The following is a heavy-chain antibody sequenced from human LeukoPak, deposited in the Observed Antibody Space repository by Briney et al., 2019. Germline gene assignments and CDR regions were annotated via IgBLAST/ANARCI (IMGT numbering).Heavy chain of an antibody. CDR3: AGDSEVGATKGGHYFDY. D-gene: IGHD1-26*01. V-gene: IGHV3-11*01. CDR2: ISSSGSTI. Sequence: GGSLRLSCAASGFTFSDYYMSWLRPAPGKGLEWVSYISSSGSTIYYADSVKGRFTISRDNAKNSLYLQMNSLRAEDTAVYYCAGDSEVGATKGGHYFDYWGQGTLVTVSS. J-gene: IGHJ4*02. CDR1: GFTFSDYY.